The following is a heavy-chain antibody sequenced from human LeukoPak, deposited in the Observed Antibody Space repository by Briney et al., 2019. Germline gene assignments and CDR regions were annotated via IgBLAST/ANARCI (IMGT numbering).Heavy chain of an antibody. CDR3: SRLLPSRPDFYFDY. CDR1: GASIFSDY. CDR2: IYSSGTT. V-gene: IGHV4-4*09. Sequence: SETLSLTCTVSGASIFSDYWSWIRQPPGRRPEWIGYIYSSGTTKYNPSLQSRVTISIDTSKNQFSLKLTSMTAADTAVYFCSRLLPSRPDFYFDYWGQGALVTVPS. J-gene: IGHJ4*02. D-gene: IGHD6-6*01.